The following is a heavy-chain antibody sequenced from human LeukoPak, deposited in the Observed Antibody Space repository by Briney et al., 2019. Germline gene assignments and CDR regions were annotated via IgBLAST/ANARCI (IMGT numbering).Heavy chain of an antibody. J-gene: IGHJ4*02. CDR2: ITSSGDGT. Sequence: TGGSLRLSCAASGFTFSNAWMSWVRQAPGKGLQWVSSITSSGDGTYYADSVKGRFTISRDNSENMLYLQMNSLRVEDTAVYFCAKDRPNYYGSNGHYYRRDGDYWGQGTLVTVSS. CDR3: AKDRPNYYGSNGHYYRRDGDY. CDR1: GFTFSNAW. V-gene: IGHV3-23*01. D-gene: IGHD3-22*01.